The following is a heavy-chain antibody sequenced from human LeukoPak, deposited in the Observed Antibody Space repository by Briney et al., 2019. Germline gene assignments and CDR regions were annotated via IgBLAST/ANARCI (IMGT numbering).Heavy chain of an antibody. Sequence: SETLSLTCTVSGGSISSSSYYWGWIRQPPGKGLEWIGSNSGSTYYNPSLKSRVTISVDTSKNQFSLKLSSVTAADTAVYYCARECGGDCYQVDYWGQGTLVTVSS. CDR3: ARECGGDCYQVDY. D-gene: IGHD2-21*02. J-gene: IGHJ4*02. CDR2: NSGST. CDR1: GGSISSSSYY. V-gene: IGHV4-39*07.